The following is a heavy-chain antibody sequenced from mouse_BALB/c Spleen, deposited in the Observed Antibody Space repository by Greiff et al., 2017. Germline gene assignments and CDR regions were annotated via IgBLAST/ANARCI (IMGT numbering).Heavy chain of an antibody. CDR3: ARGEGNPFAY. CDR1: GFTFSSYA. CDR2: ISSGGST. J-gene: IGHJ3*01. Sequence: EVKLMESGGGLVKPGGSLKLSCAASGFTFSSYAMSWVRQTPEKRLEWVASISSGGSTYYPDSVKGRFTISRDNARNILYLQMRSLRSEDTAMYYCARGEGNPFAYWGQGTLVTVSA. D-gene: IGHD2-1*01. V-gene: IGHV5-6-5*01.